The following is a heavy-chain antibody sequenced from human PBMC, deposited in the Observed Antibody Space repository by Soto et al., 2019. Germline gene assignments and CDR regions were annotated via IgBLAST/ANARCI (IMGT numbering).Heavy chain of an antibody. D-gene: IGHD3-22*01. CDR2: ISSSGGST. Sequence: GGSLRLSCAASGFTFSSYAMSWVRQAPGKGLEWVSAISSSGGSTYYADSVKGRFTISRDNSKNTLYLQMNSLRAEDTAVYYCAKGYYDSSGYRYGDDAFDIWGQGTMVTVSS. J-gene: IGHJ3*02. V-gene: IGHV3-23*01. CDR3: AKGYYDSSGYRYGDDAFDI. CDR1: GFTFSSYA.